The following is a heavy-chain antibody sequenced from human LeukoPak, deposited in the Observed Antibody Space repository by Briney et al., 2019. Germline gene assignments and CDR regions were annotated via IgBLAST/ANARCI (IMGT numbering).Heavy chain of an antibody. D-gene: IGHD2-2*01. CDR1: GGSISSGSYF. J-gene: IGHJ5*02. Sequence: SETLSLTCNVSGGSISSGSYFWGWVRQPPGKGLEWIGSIYYSGSTCYNPSLKSRVTISVDTSKNQFSLKLTSVTAADTAVYYCARIYCSSTTCYFPRWLDPWGQGTLVTVSS. CDR2: IYYSGST. CDR3: ARIYCSSTTCYFPRWLDP. V-gene: IGHV4-39*01.